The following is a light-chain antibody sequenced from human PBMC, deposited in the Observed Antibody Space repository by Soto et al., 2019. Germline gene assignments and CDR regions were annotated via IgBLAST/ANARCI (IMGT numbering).Light chain of an antibody. CDR2: GVS. J-gene: IGLJ3*02. V-gene: IGLV2-14*03. CDR3: MSYTSSSTWV. Sequence: QSVLTQPASVSGSPGRSITISCTGTSSDVGGYNYVSWYQQHPGKAPKLMIYGVSNRPSGVSNRFSGSKSGNTASLTISGLQAEDEADYYCMSYTSSSTWVFGGGTKLTVL. CDR1: SSDVGGYNY.